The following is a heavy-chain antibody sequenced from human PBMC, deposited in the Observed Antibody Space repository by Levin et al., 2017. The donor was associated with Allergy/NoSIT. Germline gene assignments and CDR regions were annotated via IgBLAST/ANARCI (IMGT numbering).Heavy chain of an antibody. Sequence: AGGSLRLSCAASGFTFSSYSMNWVRQAPGKGLEWVSSISSSSSYIYYADSVKGRFTISRDNAKNSLYLQMNSLRAEDTAVYYCARDRPTLRYFDWSPGRDAFDIWGQGTMVTVSS. D-gene: IGHD3-9*01. CDR3: ARDRPTLRYFDWSPGRDAFDI. CDR1: GFTFSSYS. CDR2: ISSSSSYI. V-gene: IGHV3-21*01. J-gene: IGHJ3*02.